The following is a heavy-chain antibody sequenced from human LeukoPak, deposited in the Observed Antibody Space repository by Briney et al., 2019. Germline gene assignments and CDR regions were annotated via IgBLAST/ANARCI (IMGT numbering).Heavy chain of an antibody. Sequence: SETLSLTCTVSGGSFSSYYWSWIRQPPGKGLEWIGEINHSGSTNYNPSLKSRVTISVDTSKNQFSLKLSSVTAADTAVYYCACLLNGYSGYVRDYWGQGTLVTVSS. CDR2: INHSGST. CDR1: GGSFSSYY. CDR3: ACLLNGYSGYVRDY. J-gene: IGHJ4*02. V-gene: IGHV4-34*01. D-gene: IGHD5-12*01.